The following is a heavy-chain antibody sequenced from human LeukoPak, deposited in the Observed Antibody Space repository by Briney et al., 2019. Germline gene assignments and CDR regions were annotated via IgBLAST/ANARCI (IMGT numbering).Heavy chain of an antibody. V-gene: IGHV4-39*07. D-gene: IGHD5-18*01. J-gene: IGHJ6*02. CDR2: IYYSGST. CDR3: ARGRGYSYGFGDYYYGMDV. CDR1: GGSISSSSYY. Sequence: SETLSLTCTVSGGSISSSSYYWGWIRQPPGKGLEWIGSIYYSGSTYYNPSLKSRVTISVETSKNQFSLKLSSVTAADTAVYYCARGRGYSYGFGDYYYGMDVWGQGTTVTVSS.